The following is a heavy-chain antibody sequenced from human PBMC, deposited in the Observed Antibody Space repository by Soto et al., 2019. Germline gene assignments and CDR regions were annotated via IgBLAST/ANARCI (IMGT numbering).Heavy chain of an antibody. Sequence: SLRLSCTASGFTFGDFAMSWFRQAPGKGLEWVGFIRSKAYGGTTEYAASVKGRFTISRDDSKSIAYLQMNSLKTEDTAVYYCSTAGGGSGWYKYYFDYWGQGTLVTVS. D-gene: IGHD6-19*01. CDR1: GFTFGDFA. CDR2: IRSKAYGGTT. CDR3: STAGGGSGWYKYYFDY. V-gene: IGHV3-49*03. J-gene: IGHJ4*02.